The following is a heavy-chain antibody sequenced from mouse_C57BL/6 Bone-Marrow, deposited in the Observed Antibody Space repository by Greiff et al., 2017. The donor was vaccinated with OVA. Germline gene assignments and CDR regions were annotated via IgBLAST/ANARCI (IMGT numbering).Heavy chain of an antibody. CDR3: ARMVTPFAY. J-gene: IGHJ3*01. D-gene: IGHD2-2*01. CDR1: GFTFSSYG. CDR2: ISSGGSYT. Sequence: EVQLQQSGGDLVKPGGSLKLSCAASGFTFSSYGMSWVRQTPDKRLEWVATISSGGSYTYYPDSVKGRFTISRDNAKNTLYLQMSSLKSEDTAMYYCARMVTPFAYWGQGTLVTVSA. V-gene: IGHV5-6*01.